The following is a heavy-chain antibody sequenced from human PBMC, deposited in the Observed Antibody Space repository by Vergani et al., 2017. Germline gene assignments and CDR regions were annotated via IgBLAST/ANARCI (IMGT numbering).Heavy chain of an antibody. CDR1: GGSFSGYY. D-gene: IGHD3-3*01. J-gene: IGHJ5*02. CDR3: ARGNPRSITIFGVVTTMFDP. CDR2: INHSGST. Sequence: QLQLQESGPGLVKPSETLSLTCAVYGGSFSGYYWSWIRQPPGKGLEWIGEINHSGSTNYNPSLKSRVTISVDTSKNQFSLKLSSVTAADTAVYYCARGNPRSITIFGVVTTMFDPWGQGTLVTVSS. V-gene: IGHV4-34*01.